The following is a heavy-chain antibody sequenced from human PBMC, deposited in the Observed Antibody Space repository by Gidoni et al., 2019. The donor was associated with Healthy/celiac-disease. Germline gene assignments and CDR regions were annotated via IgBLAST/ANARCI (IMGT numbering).Heavy chain of an antibody. J-gene: IGHJ3*02. D-gene: IGHD3-16*01. CDR2: VVTEDGET. CDR1: GYTLTELS. Sequence: QVQLVQSGAEVKKPGASVKVSCKGSGYTLTELSMHWGRQAPGKGLEWMGGVVTEDGETIYAQKFQGRVTMTEDTSTDTAYMELSSLRAEDTAVYCCATDRGGIAFDIWGQGTMVTVSS. CDR3: ATDRGGIAFDI. V-gene: IGHV1-24*01.